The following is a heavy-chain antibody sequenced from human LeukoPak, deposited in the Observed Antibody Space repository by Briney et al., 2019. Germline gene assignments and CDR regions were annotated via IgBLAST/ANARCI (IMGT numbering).Heavy chain of an antibody. V-gene: IGHV3-30*18. CDR3: AKDLRGMQRYYYYGMDA. CDR1: GFTFSSYG. Sequence: PGGSLRLSCAASGFTFSSYGMHWVRQAPGKGLEWVAVISYDGSNKYYADSVKGRFTISRDNSKNTLYLQMNSLRAEDTAVYYCAKDLRGMQRYYYYGMDAWGQGTTVTVSS. D-gene: IGHD2-8*01. CDR2: ISYDGSNK. J-gene: IGHJ6*02.